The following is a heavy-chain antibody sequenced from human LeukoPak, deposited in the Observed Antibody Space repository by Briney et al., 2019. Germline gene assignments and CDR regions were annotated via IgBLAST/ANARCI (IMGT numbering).Heavy chain of an antibody. CDR1: GFTFSSYA. CDR2: ISGSVSST. V-gene: IGHV3-23*01. CDR3: AKVPREGYCSGGSCYVFYFDY. J-gene: IGHJ4*02. D-gene: IGHD2-15*01. Sequence: GGSLRLSCAASGFTFSSYARRWVRQASGKGLEWVSGISGSVSSTYYADSVKGRFTISRDNSKNTLYLQMNSLRVEDTAVYYCAKVPREGYCSGGSCYVFYFDYWGQGTLVTVSS.